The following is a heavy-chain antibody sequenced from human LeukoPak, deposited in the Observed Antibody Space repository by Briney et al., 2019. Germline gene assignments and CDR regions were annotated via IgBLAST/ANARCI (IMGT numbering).Heavy chain of an antibody. J-gene: IGHJ4*02. CDR3: ARDHDYGGNSAPGY. V-gene: IGHV3-48*01. CDR1: GFTFSSYS. D-gene: IGHD4-23*01. CDR2: ISSSSSTI. Sequence: GGSLRLSCAASGFTFSSYSMNWVRQAPGKGLEWVSYISSSSSTIYYADSVKGRFTISRDNAKNPLYLQMNSLRAEDTAVYYCARDHDYGGNSAPGYWGQGTLVTVSS.